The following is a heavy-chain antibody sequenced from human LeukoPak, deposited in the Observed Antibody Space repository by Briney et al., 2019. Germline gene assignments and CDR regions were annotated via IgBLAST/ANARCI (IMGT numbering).Heavy chain of an antibody. CDR3: ARSPLGDILTGYYPWWFDP. CDR1: GGSISSYY. D-gene: IGHD3-9*01. CDR2: IYTSGST. J-gene: IGHJ5*02. V-gene: IGHV4-4*07. Sequence: SETLSLTCTVSGGSISSYYWSWIRQPAGKGLEWIGRIYTSGSTNYNPSLKSRVTMSVDTSKNQFSLKLSSVTAADTAVYYCARSPLGDILTGYYPWWFDPWGQGTLVTVSS.